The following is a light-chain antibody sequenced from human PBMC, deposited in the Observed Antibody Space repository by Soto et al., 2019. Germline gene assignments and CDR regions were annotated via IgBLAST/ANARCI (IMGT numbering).Light chain of an antibody. CDR3: QQGDSFPIT. CDR2: AAS. V-gene: IGKV1-12*01. CDR1: QSISSS. Sequence: DIQMTQSPSSVSASVGDRVTITCRASQSISSSLAWYQQKPGTVPKLLIYAASSLQSGVPSRFSGSGAGTAFTLSITRLQPEDFGTYYCQQGDSFPITFGQGTRLDIK. J-gene: IGKJ5*01.